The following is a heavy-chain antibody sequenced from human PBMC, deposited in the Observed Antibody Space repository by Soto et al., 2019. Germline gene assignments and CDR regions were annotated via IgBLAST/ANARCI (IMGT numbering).Heavy chain of an antibody. D-gene: IGHD2-21*01. CDR1: GATFNNFW. CDR2: INEDGSEK. V-gene: IGHV3-7*01. Sequence: GGSLRLSCAASGATFNNFWMYWVRQAPGKGPEWVASINEDGSEKYYVDSVRGRFNISRDNARNSLYLQMNSLRAEDTAVYYCVPPLRIAPVHIWGQGTMVTVSS. J-gene: IGHJ3*02. CDR3: VPPLRIAPVHI.